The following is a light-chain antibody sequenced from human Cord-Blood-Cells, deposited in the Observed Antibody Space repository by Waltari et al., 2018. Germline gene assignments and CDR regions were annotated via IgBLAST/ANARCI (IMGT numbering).Light chain of an antibody. V-gene: IGLV2-8*01. Sequence: QSALTQPPSASGSPGQPVTISCTGTSSDVGGYNYVSWYPQHPGKAPKLMIYEVSKRPSGGPDRFSGSKSGNTASLTVSGLQAEDEADYYCSSYAGSNKVFGGGTKLTVI. CDR1: SSDVGGYNY. J-gene: IGLJ3*02. CDR2: EVS. CDR3: SSYAGSNKV.